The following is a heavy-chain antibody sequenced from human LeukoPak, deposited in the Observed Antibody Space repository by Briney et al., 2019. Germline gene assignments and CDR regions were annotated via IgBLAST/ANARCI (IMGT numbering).Heavy chain of an antibody. V-gene: IGHV3-23*01. CDR2: ISGSGGST. Sequence: GGSLRLSCAASGFTFSSYAMSWVRQAPGKGLEWVSAISGSGGSTYYADSVKGRFTISRDNSKNTLYLQMNSLRAEDTAVYYCAKDGRPYDILTGYYNVKYYFDYWGQGTLVIVSS. CDR3: AKDGRPYDILTGYYNVKYYFDY. J-gene: IGHJ4*02. D-gene: IGHD3-9*01. CDR1: GFTFSSYA.